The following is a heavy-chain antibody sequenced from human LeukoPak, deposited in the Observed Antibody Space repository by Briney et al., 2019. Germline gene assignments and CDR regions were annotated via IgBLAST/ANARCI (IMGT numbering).Heavy chain of an antibody. D-gene: IGHD3-9*01. J-gene: IGHJ4*02. Sequence: SETLSLTCTVSGGSISSYYWSWIRQPPGKGLEWIGEINHSGSTNYNPSLKSRVTISVDTSKDQFSLKLSSVTAADTAVYYCARHLYRGILTPWRYFDYWGQGTLVTVSS. CDR3: ARHLYRGILTPWRYFDY. CDR2: INHSGST. CDR1: GGSISSYY. V-gene: IGHV4-34*01.